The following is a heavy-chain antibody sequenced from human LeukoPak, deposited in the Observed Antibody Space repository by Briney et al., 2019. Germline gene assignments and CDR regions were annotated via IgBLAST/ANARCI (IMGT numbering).Heavy chain of an antibody. CDR1: GFTFSSYA. Sequence: GGSLRLSCAAYGFTFSSYAMSWVRQAPGKGLEWASAISGSGGSTYYADSVKGRFTISRDNSKNTLYLQMNSLRAEDTAVYYCAKHDLGYCSSTSCPPPDYWGQGTVVTVSS. CDR3: AKHDLGYCSSTSCPPPDY. CDR2: ISGSGGST. V-gene: IGHV3-23*01. D-gene: IGHD2-2*01. J-gene: IGHJ4*02.